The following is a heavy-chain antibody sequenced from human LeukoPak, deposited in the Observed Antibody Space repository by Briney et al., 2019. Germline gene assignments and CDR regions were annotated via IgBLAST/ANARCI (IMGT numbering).Heavy chain of an antibody. J-gene: IGHJ4*02. CDR2: VKEDGSVK. V-gene: IGHV3-7*01. D-gene: IGHD4-23*01. CDR3: ARDRDDGGFEY. Sequence: GGSLRLPCAASGFTFSNYWMSWVRQAPEKGLEWVANVKEDGSVKQYMDSMKGRFTISRDNAKNSLYLQMNSLRAEDTAVYYCARDRDDGGFEYWGQGTLVTVSS. CDR1: GFTFSNYW.